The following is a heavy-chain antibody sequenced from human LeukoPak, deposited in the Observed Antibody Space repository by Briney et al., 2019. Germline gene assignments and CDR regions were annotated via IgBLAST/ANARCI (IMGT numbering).Heavy chain of an antibody. J-gene: IGHJ4*02. V-gene: IGHV1-46*01. CDR1: GYTFTSYY. CDR2: INPSGGST. CDR3: AREDSLRSIAVAGTWALNY. D-gene: IGHD6-19*01. Sequence: ASVKVSCKASGYTFTSYYMHWVRQAPGQGLEWLGIINPSGGSTSYAQKFQGRVTMTRDMSTSTVYMELSSLRSEDTAVYYCAREDSLRSIAVAGTWALNYWGQGTLVTVSS.